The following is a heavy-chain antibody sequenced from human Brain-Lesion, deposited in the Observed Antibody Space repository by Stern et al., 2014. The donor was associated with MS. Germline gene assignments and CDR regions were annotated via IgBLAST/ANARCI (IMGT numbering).Heavy chain of an antibody. CDR2: ISGRGGPP. CDR3: AKWPHHIAVAGTRYFQH. J-gene: IGHJ1*01. CDR1: GFSFSTYA. D-gene: IGHD6-19*01. Sequence: EVQLVESGGGLVQPGGSLRLSCAASGFSFSTYAMSWVRQTPGKGLQGVSVISGRGGPPYSADSVKGRFTISRDNSKNTLYLQMDSLRADDTAVYYCAKWPHHIAVAGTRYFQHWGQGTLVTVSS. V-gene: IGHV3-23*04.